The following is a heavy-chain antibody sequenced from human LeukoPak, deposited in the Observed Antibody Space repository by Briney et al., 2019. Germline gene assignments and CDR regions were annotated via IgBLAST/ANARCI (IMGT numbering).Heavy chain of an antibody. V-gene: IGHV4-30-4*08. Sequence: SQTLSLTCTVSGGSISSGDYYWSWIRQPPGKGLEWFGYIYYSGSTYYNPSLKSRVTISVDTSKNQFSLKLSSVTAADTAVYYCARGPRAYYYYYMDVWGKGTPVTVSS. J-gene: IGHJ6*03. CDR2: IYYSGST. CDR1: GGSISSGDYY. CDR3: ARGPRAYYYYYMDV.